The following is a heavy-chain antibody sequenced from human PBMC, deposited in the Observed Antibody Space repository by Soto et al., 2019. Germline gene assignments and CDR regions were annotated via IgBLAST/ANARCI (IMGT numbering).Heavy chain of an antibody. CDR2: IYYSLSI. J-gene: IGHJ4*02. V-gene: IGHV4-30-4*08. D-gene: IGHD3-22*01. CDR3: ARFEDYDSSGYYGYFDY. CDR1: GGSMGSGDYY. Sequence: TLSLTCTVSGGSMGSGDYYWSRIRQPPGKGLEWIGYIYYSLSIYYKPCHKSRVTISVDTSKNHCSLKLSAVTAADTAVYYCARFEDYDSSGYYGYFDYWGQGTLVTVAS.